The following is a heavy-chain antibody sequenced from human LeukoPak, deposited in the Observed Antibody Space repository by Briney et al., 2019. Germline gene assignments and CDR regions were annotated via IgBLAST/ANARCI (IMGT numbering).Heavy chain of an antibody. CDR2: IIPILAIA. CDR1: GYTFTSYG. CDR3: ARDRGLYSSVSDY. J-gene: IGHJ4*02. D-gene: IGHD6-19*01. V-gene: IGHV1-69*04. Sequence: GASVKVSCKASGYTFTSYGISWVRQAPGQGLEWMGRIIPILAIANYAQKFQGRVTITADKSTSTAYMELSSLRSEDTAVYYCARDRGLYSSVSDYWGQGTLVTVSS.